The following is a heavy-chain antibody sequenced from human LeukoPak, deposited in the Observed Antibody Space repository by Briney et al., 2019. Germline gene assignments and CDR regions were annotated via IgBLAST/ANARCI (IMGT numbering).Heavy chain of an antibody. CDR1: GGSIRSYY. Sequence: ASETLSLTCTVSGGSIRSYYWSWIRQPPGKGLEWIGYIYYSGSTNYNPSLKSRVSISVDTSKNQFSLKLSSVTAADTAVYYCARTGSTVTMLYPFDHWGQGTLVTSPQ. CDR2: IYYSGST. D-gene: IGHD4-17*01. CDR3: ARTGSTVTMLYPFDH. J-gene: IGHJ4*02. V-gene: IGHV4-59*01.